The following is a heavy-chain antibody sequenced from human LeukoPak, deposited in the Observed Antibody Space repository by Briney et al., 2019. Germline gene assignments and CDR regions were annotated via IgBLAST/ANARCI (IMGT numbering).Heavy chain of an antibody. J-gene: IGHJ4*02. CDR2: IGSGGSTI. V-gene: IGHV3-11*04. CDR1: GFTFSDYY. D-gene: IGHD2-15*01. Sequence: SGGSLRLSCAASGFTFSDYYMNWIRQAPGKGLEWVSYIGSGGSTIYYADSVKGRFTISRDNAKNTLYLQMNSLRAEDTAVYHCARELPFDYWGQGTLVTVSS. CDR3: ARELPFDY.